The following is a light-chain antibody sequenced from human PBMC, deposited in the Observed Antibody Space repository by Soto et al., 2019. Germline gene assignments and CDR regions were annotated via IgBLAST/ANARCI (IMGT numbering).Light chain of an antibody. CDR1: SSDVGGYNY. Sequence: QCVLTQPPSASGSPGQSVTISCTGTSSDVGGYNYGSWDQQHTGKAPKLMIYEVSKRPSAVPDRFSGSKSGNTASLTVSGLQAEDEADYYCSSYAGSNNVVFGGGTKLTVI. V-gene: IGLV2-8*01. CDR2: EVS. CDR3: SSYAGSNNVV. J-gene: IGLJ2*01.